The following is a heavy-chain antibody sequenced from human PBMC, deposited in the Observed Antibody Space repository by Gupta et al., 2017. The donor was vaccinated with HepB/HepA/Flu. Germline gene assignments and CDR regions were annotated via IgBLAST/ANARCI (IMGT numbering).Heavy chain of an antibody. CDR2: INGDETYR. CDR3: ARDFDWSGGV. J-gene: IGHJ6*02. D-gene: IGHD3-9*01. Sequence: ELHLVESGGDFVQPGGSLSLSCVASGFTFSIYWMHWVRHTPVKGLEWASRINGDETYRRYADAVKGRFSISRDNAKNTLYLEMNSLIGEDTGVYYCARDFDWSGGVWGQGTTVTVYS. V-gene: IGHV3-74*01. CDR1: GFTFSIYW.